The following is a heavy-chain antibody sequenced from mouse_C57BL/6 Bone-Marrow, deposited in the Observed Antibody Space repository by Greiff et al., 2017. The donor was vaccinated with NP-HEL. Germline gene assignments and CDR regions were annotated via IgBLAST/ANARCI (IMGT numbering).Heavy chain of an antibody. CDR3: ARYMGYFDV. CDR1: GFTFTDYY. J-gene: IGHJ1*03. V-gene: IGHV7-3*01. Sequence: EVKVVESGGGLVQPGGSLSLSCAASGFTFTDYYMSWVRQPPGKALEWLGFIRNKANGYTTEYSASVKGRFTISRDNSQSILYLQMNALRAEDSATDYCARYMGYFDVWGTGTTVTVSS. CDR2: IRNKANGYTT.